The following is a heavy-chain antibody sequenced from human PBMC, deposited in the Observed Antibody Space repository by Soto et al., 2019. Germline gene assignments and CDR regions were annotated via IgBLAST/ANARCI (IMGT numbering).Heavy chain of an antibody. Sequence: GGSLRLSCAASGFTFDDYAMHWVRQAPGKGLEWVSLISWDGGSTYYADSVKGRFTISRDNSKNSLYLQMNSLRAEETDLYYCAKGGSWTSAWGQGTLVTVSS. J-gene: IGHJ4*02. CDR1: GFTFDDYA. V-gene: IGHV3-43D*04. CDR3: AKGGSWTSA. D-gene: IGHD6-13*01. CDR2: ISWDGGST.